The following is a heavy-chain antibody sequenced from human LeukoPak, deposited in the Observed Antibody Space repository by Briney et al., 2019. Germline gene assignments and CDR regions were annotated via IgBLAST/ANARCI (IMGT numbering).Heavy chain of an antibody. D-gene: IGHD2-2*01. J-gene: IGHJ4*02. V-gene: IGHV3-21*01. Sequence: RPGGSLRLSCAASGFTFSSYSMNWVRQAPGKGLEWVSSISSSSSYIYYADSVKGRFTISRDNAKNSLYLQMNSLRAEDTAVYYCARGERGLYCSSTSCYPVLGGQGTLVTVS. CDR3: ARGERGLYCSSTSCYPVL. CDR2: ISSSSSYI. CDR1: GFTFSSYS.